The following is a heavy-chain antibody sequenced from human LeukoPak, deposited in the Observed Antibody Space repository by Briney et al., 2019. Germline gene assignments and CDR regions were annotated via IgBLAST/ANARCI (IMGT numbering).Heavy chain of an antibody. V-gene: IGHV3-11*01. J-gene: IGHJ5*02. D-gene: IGHD3-16*01. CDR2: ISSSGSTI. Sequence: PGGSLRLSCAASGFTFSDYYMSWIRQAPGKGLEWVSYISSSGSTIYYADSVKGRFTISRDNAKNSLYLQMIRLRAEDTAVYYCARVVGEVRWFDPWGQGTLVTVSS. CDR1: GFTFSDYY. CDR3: ARVVGEVRWFDP.